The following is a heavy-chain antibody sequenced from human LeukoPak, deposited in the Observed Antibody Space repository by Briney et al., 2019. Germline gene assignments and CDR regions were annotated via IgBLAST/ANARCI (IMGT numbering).Heavy chain of an antibody. Sequence: SQTLSLTCTVSGGSISSGDYYWSWIRQPPGKGLEWIGYIYYSGSTYYNPSLKSRVTISVDTSKNQFSLKLSSVTAADTAVYYCARDYYDSSGDGGAFDIWGQGTMVTVSS. D-gene: IGHD3-22*01. V-gene: IGHV4-30-4*01. CDR3: ARDYYDSSGDGGAFDI. J-gene: IGHJ3*02. CDR1: GGSISSGDYY. CDR2: IYYSGST.